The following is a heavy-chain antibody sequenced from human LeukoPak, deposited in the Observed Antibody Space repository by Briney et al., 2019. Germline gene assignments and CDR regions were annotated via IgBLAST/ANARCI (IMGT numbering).Heavy chain of an antibody. CDR3: ARQWELVPYYGMDV. Sequence: SQTLSLTCAISGDSVSSNSAAWNWLRQSPSRGLEWLGRTYYRSRWYNDYAVSVKSRITINPDTSKNQFSLQLNSVTPEDTAVYYCARQWELVPYYGMDVWGQGTTVTVSS. J-gene: IGHJ6*02. D-gene: IGHD1-26*01. V-gene: IGHV6-1*01. CDR1: GDSVSSNSAA. CDR2: TYYRSRWYN.